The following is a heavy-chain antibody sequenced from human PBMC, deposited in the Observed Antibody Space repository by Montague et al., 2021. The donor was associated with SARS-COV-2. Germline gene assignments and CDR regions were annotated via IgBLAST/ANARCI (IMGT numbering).Heavy chain of an antibody. J-gene: IGHJ6*02. D-gene: IGHD3-22*01. CDR3: ARGGGYYNYGLDV. CDR1: GGSISNYY. Sequence: SETLSLTCTVSGGSISNYYWSWIRQPPGRGLEWIGYIYYSGSTDYSPSLKSRVTISLDTSKNQLSLKVTSVTAADTAMYYCARGGGYYNYGLDVWGQGTTVTVAS. CDR2: IYYSGST. V-gene: IGHV4-59*01.